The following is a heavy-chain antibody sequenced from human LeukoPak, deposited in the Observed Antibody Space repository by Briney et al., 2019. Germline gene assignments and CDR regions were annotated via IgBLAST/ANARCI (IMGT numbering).Heavy chain of an antibody. J-gene: IGHJ4*02. CDR3: AKGRTVTTVVDQ. Sequence: GGSLRLSCAASGFTFSSSAMSWVRQAPGKGLEWVSAISGSGGSTYYADSVKGRFTISRDNYKNTLYLQMNSLRAEDTALYYCAKGRTVTTVVDQWGQGTLVIVSS. CDR2: ISGSGGST. CDR1: GFTFSSSA. V-gene: IGHV3-23*01. D-gene: IGHD4-17*01.